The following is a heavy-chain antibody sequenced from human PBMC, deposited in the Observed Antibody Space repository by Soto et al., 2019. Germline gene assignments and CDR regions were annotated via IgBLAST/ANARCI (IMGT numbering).Heavy chain of an antibody. D-gene: IGHD6-13*01. CDR2: ITRNRVYT. CDR1: GFTFDDYA. Sequence: EVQLVESGGGLVQPGRSLRLSCAASGFTFDDYAMHWVRQAPGKGLEWVSYITRNRVYTGYADSVKGRFTISRDNANNSLYMQMNSLKPEDTAFYYCAKALYGSSSSPIDFWGQGTLVTVSS. CDR3: AKALYGSSSSPIDF. V-gene: IGHV3-9*01. J-gene: IGHJ4*02.